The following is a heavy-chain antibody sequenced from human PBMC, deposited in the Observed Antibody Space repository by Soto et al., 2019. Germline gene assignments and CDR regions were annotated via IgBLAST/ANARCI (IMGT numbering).Heavy chain of an antibody. V-gene: IGHV4-39*01. J-gene: IGHJ4*02. Sequence: SETLTLNSTISGGSIISTSSYWGWIRQPPGKGLEWIGSIYYSGITYYNPSLKIRVTISVDTSENQFSLKLSSVTAADTAVYYCARGRVEGMAPIFLPQFDYWGQGTLVTVS. D-gene: IGHD3-3*01. CDR1: GGSIISTSSY. CDR3: ARGRVEGMAPIFLPQFDY. CDR2: IYYSGIT.